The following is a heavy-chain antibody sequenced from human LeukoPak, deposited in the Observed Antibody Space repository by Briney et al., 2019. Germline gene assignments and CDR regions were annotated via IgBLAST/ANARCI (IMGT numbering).Heavy chain of an antibody. CDR2: IYTSGST. V-gene: IGHV4-4*07. CDR3: ARGTVTGWFDP. Sequence: SETLSLTCTVSGGSISSYYWSWIRQPAGKGLEWIGRIYTSGSTNYNPSLRSQVTMSVDTSKNQFSLKLSSVTAADTAVYYCARGTVTGWFDPWGQGTLVTVSS. D-gene: IGHD4-17*01. CDR1: GGSISSYY. J-gene: IGHJ5*02.